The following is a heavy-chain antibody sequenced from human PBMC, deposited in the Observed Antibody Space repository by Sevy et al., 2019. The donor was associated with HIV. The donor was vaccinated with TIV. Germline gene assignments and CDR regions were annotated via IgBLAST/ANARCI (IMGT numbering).Heavy chain of an antibody. D-gene: IGHD2-15*01. Sequence: GGSLRLSCAASGFSFISYAMNWVRQAPGKGLEWVSAISGSDGATYYAVSVKGRFSISRDNSKNTLYLQMDSLRAEDTAVYYCAKDIVAVVGDAFDIWGQGTMVTVSS. V-gene: IGHV3-23*01. J-gene: IGHJ3*02. CDR1: GFSFISYA. CDR2: ISGSDGAT. CDR3: AKDIVAVVGDAFDI.